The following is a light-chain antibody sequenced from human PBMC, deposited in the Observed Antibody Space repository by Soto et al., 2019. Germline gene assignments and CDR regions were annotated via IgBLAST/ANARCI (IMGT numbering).Light chain of an antibody. J-gene: IGLJ6*01. CDR1: SSNIETNT. Sequence: QSALTQPPSASGTPGQRVTISCSGSSSNIETNTVDWYQHLPGTAPKVLIFNNNQRPSGVPDRFSGSKSGTSASLAISGLQSEDEADYYCAVWDDSLLRMFLGRGT. CDR3: AVWDDSLLRMF. V-gene: IGLV1-44*01. CDR2: NNN.